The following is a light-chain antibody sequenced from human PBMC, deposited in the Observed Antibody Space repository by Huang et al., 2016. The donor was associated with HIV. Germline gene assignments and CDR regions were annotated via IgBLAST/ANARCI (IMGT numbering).Light chain of an antibody. CDR2: AAS. V-gene: IGKV1-39*01. J-gene: IGKJ1*01. Sequence: DIQMTQSPSSLSASVGDRVTITCRASQSISRYLNWYQQQPGKAPKILIYAASSLQSGVPSRCSGSGSGTDFTLTISSLQPEDFATYYCQQSYSTPWTFGQGTKVEIK. CDR1: QSISRY. CDR3: QQSYSTPWT.